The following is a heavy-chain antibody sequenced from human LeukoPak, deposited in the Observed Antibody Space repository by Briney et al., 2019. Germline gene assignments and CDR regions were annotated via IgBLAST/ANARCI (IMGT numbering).Heavy chain of an antibody. CDR1: GYSFTTYW. CDR2: IYPSDSDT. Sequence: GESLQISCKASGYSFTTYWSAWVRQMPGKGLEWLGIIYPSDSDTRYSPSFQGQVTISADKSISTAYLQWSSLKASDTAMYYCARLRSGWSLDYWGQGTLVTVSS. V-gene: IGHV5-51*01. CDR3: ARLRSGWSLDY. J-gene: IGHJ4*02. D-gene: IGHD6-19*01.